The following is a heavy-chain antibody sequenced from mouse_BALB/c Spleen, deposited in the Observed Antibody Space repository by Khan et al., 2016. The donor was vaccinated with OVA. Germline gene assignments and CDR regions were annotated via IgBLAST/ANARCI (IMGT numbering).Heavy chain of an antibody. CDR3: ARYRHDDYFDY. CDR1: GYTFTNYG. CDR2: INIYTGEP. J-gene: IGHJ2*01. Sequence: QFQLVQSGPELKKPGETVKISCKTSGYTFTNYGMNWVKQAPGKGLKWMGWINIYTGEPAYSDDFKGRFAFSLETSARTAYLQINSLKNEDTATYFCARYRHDDYFDYWGQGTTLTVSS. D-gene: IGHD2-14*01. V-gene: IGHV9-3-1*01.